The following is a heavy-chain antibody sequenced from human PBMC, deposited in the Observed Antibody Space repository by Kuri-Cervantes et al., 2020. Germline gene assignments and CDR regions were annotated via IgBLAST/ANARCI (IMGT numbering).Heavy chain of an antibody. V-gene: IGHV4-59*01. J-gene: IGHJ6*02. D-gene: IGHD3-10*01. Sequence: SETLSLTCTVSGGSISSYDWSWIRQPPGKGLEWIGYIYYSGSTNYNPSLKSRVTISVDTSKNQFSLKLSSVTAADTAVYYCARDLRLLWFGESGPYYYGMDVWGQGTTVTVSS. CDR2: IYYSGST. CDR3: ARDLRLLWFGESGPYYYGMDV. CDR1: GGSISSYD.